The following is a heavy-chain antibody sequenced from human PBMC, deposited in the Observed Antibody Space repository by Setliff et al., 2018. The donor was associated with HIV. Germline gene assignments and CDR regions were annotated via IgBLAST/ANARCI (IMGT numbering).Heavy chain of an antibody. CDR2: IYPGDSYA. CDR1: GYSFTNSW. Sequence: GESLKISCKGSGYSFTNSWIGWVRQMPGKGLEWMRIIYPGDSYAKYNPSFQGQVTISADKAISTAYLQWSNLKASDTAMYYCARGATGNLEALDIWGQGTMVTVSS. V-gene: IGHV5-51*01. D-gene: IGHD6-13*01. CDR3: ARGATGNLEALDI. J-gene: IGHJ3*02.